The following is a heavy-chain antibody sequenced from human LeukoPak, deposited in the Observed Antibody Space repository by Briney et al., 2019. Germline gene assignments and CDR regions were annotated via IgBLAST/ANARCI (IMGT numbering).Heavy chain of an antibody. CDR2: ISWNSGSI. CDR3: ATLGIAVAGTDY. J-gene: IGHJ4*02. Sequence: PGGSLRLSCAASGFTFDDYAMHWVRQAPGMGLEWVSGISWNSGSIGYADSVKGRFTISRDNAKNSLYLQMNSLRAEDTALYYCATLGIAVAGTDYWGQGTLVTVSS. CDR1: GFTFDDYA. V-gene: IGHV3-9*01. D-gene: IGHD6-19*01.